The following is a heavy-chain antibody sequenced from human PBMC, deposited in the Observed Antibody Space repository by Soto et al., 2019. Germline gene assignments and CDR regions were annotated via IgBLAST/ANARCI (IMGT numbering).Heavy chain of an antibody. CDR3: ARGANPEDIVLVVAATAFDI. J-gene: IGHJ3*02. CDR2: IYYSGST. CDR1: GGSISSYY. Sequence: QSQTLSLTCTVSGGSISSYYWSWIRQPPGKGLEWIGYIYYSGSTNYNPSLKSRVTISVDTSKNQFSLKLSSVTAADTAVYYCARGANPEDIVLVVAATAFDIWGQGTIVTVSS. D-gene: IGHD2-15*01. V-gene: IGHV4-59*01.